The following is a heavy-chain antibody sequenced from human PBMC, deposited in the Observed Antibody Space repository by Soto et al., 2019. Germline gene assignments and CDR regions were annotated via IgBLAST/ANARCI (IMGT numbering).Heavy chain of an antibody. Sequence: SETLSLTCTVSGGSISSYYWSWIRQPPGKGLEWIGYIYYSGSTNYNPSLKIRVTISVDTSKNQFSLKLSSVTAADTAVYYCARNPSRPYYYDSSGTLDAFDIWGQGTMVTVSS. V-gene: IGHV4-59*01. CDR2: IYYSGST. CDR3: ARNPSRPYYYDSSGTLDAFDI. D-gene: IGHD3-22*01. J-gene: IGHJ3*02. CDR1: GGSISSYY.